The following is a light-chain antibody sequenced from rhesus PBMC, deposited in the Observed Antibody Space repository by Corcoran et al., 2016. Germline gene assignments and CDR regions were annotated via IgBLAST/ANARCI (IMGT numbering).Light chain of an antibody. CDR3: VQAIAFPYS. CDR1: QSLMHSNGTPH. Sequence: DIVMTQTPLSLPITPGEPASISYRSSQSLMHSNGTPHLHWYLQKPGQSPQLLIYGGSNRASGVPVRFSGSGSGTDVTLKISKVEAEDVWVYYCVQAIAFPYSFGQGTKVEIK. V-gene: IGKV2-72*02. J-gene: IGKJ2*01. CDR2: GGS.